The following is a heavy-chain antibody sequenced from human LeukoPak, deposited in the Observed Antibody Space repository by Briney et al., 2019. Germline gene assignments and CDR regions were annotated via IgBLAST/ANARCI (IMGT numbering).Heavy chain of an antibody. D-gene: IGHD6-13*01. V-gene: IGHV3-23*01. CDR2: IGGSDGRT. CDR3: AKERSDSRWYLYDY. J-gene: IGHJ4*02. CDR1: DFVFSDYY. Sequence: PGGSLRLSCAASDFVFSDYYMSWVRQAPGKGLEWVSAIGGSDGRTYYADSVQGRFTISRDNSKDTLDLHMNSLRAGDTAVYYCAKERSDSRWYLYDYWGQGTLVTVSS.